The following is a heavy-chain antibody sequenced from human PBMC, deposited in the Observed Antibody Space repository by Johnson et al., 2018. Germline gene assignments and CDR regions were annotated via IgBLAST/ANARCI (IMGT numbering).Heavy chain of an antibody. CDR3: AKGPSYQLLYAEYFQH. Sequence: QVQLVESGGGVVQPGRSLRLSCAASGFTFSSYGMHWVRQAPGKGLEWVAVISYDGSNKYYADSVKGRFTISRDNSKNTLYLQMNSLRAEDTAVYYCAKGPSYQLLYAEYFQHWGQGTLVTVSS. CDR1: GFTFSSYG. CDR2: ISYDGSNK. J-gene: IGHJ1*01. D-gene: IGHD2-2*02. V-gene: IGHV3-30*18.